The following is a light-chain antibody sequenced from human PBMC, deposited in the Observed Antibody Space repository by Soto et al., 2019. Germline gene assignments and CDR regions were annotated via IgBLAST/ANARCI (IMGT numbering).Light chain of an antibody. CDR1: QTIHNY. V-gene: IGKV1-39*01. J-gene: IGKJ2*01. Sequence: DIQLTQSPSSLSTSVGDRVTITCRASQTIHNYLTWYQQTPGKAPKLLIYAASNFRGGVPSRFSGGGSGTDFTITISSMQPDDCATYYCQESCSPLYTFGQGPMLDI. CDR2: AAS. CDR3: QESCSPLYT.